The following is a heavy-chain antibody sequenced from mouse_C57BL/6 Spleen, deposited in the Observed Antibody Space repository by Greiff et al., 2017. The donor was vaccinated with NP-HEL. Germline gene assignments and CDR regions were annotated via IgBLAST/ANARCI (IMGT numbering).Heavy chain of an antibody. V-gene: IGHV1-15*01. CDR3: TRGAVYFDY. J-gene: IGHJ2*01. CDR2: IDPEPGGT. Sequence: VQLVESGAELVRPGASVTLSCKASGYTFTDYEMHWVKQTPVHGLEWIGAIDPEPGGTAYNQKFTGKAILTADKSSSTAYMELRSLTSEDSAVYYCTRGAVYFDYWGQGTTLTVSS. D-gene: IGHD6-1*01. CDR1: GYTFTDYE.